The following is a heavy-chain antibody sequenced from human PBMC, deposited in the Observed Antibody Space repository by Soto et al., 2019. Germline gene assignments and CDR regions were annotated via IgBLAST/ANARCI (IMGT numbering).Heavy chain of an antibody. J-gene: IGHJ4*02. CDR1: GFTFSSYG. Sequence: GGSLRLSCAASGFTFSSYGMHWVRQAPGKGLEWVAVIWYDGSNKYYADSVKGRFTISRDNSKNTLYLQMNSLRAEDTAVYYCARDRVSSSYAYYFDYWGQGTLVTVPQ. CDR2: IWYDGSNK. CDR3: ARDRVSSSYAYYFDY. D-gene: IGHD6-6*01. V-gene: IGHV3-33*01.